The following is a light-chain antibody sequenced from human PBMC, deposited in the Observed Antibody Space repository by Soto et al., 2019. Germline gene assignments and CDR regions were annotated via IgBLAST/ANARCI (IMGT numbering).Light chain of an antibody. CDR2: EVS. CDR1: SSDIGGYSY. CDR3: TSYTPSSTLFYV. Sequence: QSALTQPASVSGSPGQSITISCTGTSSDIGGYSYVSWYQQHPGKAPKLMIYEVSNRPSGVSNRFSGSKSGNTASLTISGLQADDEADYYCTSYTPSSTLFYVFGSGTKSPS. J-gene: IGLJ1*01. V-gene: IGLV2-14*01.